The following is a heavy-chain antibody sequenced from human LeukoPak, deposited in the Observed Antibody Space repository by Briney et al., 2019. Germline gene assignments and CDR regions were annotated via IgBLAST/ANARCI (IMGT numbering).Heavy chain of an antibody. J-gene: IGHJ4*02. CDR1: GFSFDDYT. Sequence: GGSLRLSCAASGFSFDDYTMHWVRQAPGKSLEWVSLISWDGGSTYYGDSVKGRFTVSRDNGKNSLYLQMDNLRVEDTAVYYCTRAPKLGGYFSVDYWGQGTLVTVSP. CDR3: TRAPKLGGYFSVDY. D-gene: IGHD3-22*01. V-gene: IGHV3-43*01. CDR2: ISWDGGST.